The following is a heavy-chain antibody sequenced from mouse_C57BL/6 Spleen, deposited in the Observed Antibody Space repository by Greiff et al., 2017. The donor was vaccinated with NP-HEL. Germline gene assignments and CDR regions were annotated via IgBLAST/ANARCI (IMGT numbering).Heavy chain of an antibody. J-gene: IGHJ3*01. Sequence: VKLMESGAELARPGASVKLSCKASGYTFTSYGISWVKQRTGQGLEWIGEIYPRSGNTYYNEKFKGKATLTADKSSSTAYMELRSLTSEDAAVYFCARRTDYYGSSPWGKGTLVTVSA. V-gene: IGHV1-81*01. CDR2: IYPRSGNT. CDR1: GYTFTSYG. CDR3: ARRTDYYGSSP. D-gene: IGHD1-1*01.